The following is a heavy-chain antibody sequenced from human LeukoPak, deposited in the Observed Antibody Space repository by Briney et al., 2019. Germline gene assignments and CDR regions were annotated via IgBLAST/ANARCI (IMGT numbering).Heavy chain of an antibody. Sequence: ASQTLSLTCTVSGGSISSGDYYWSWIRQPPGKGLEWIGYIYYSGSTYYNPSLKSRVTISVDTSKNQFSLKLSSVTAADTAVYYCAREASTVTTTNWFDPWGQGTLVAVSS. D-gene: IGHD4-17*01. V-gene: IGHV4-30-4*01. CDR3: AREASTVTTTNWFDP. CDR2: IYYSGST. CDR1: GGSISSGDYY. J-gene: IGHJ5*02.